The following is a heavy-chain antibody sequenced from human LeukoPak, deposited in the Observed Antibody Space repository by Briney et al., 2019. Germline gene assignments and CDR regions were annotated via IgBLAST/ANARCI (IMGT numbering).Heavy chain of an antibody. D-gene: IGHD3-3*01. Sequence: GGSLRLSCTASGFTFGDYAMSWFRQAPGKGLEWVGLIRSKAYGGTTEYAASVKGRFTISRDDSKSIAYLQMNSLKTEDTAVYYCTRDSYDFWSGYYEPPNDYWGQGTLVTVSS. CDR3: TRDSYDFWSGYYEPPNDY. V-gene: IGHV3-49*03. CDR2: IRSKAYGGTT. CDR1: GFTFGDYA. J-gene: IGHJ4*02.